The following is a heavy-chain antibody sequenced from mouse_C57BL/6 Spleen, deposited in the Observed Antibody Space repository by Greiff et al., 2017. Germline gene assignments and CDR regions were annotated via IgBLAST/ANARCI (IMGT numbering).Heavy chain of an antibody. CDR2: IYPGSGST. Sequence: QVQLQQPGAELVKPGASVEMSCKASGYTFTSYWITWVKQRPGQGLGWIGDIYPGSGSTNYNEKFKSKATLTVDTSSSTAYMQLSSLTSEDSAVYYCARSGGYAMDYWGQGTSVTVSS. CDR3: ARSGGYAMDY. J-gene: IGHJ4*01. CDR1: GYTFTSYW. V-gene: IGHV1-55*01. D-gene: IGHD4-1*01.